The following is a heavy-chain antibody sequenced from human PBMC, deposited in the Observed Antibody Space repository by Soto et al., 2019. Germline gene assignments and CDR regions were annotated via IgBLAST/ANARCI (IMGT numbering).Heavy chain of an antibody. Sequence: QVQLVQSGAEVKKPGSSVKVSCKASGGTFSSYAISWVRQAPGQGLEWMGGIIPIFGTANYAQKFQVRVSITADESTSTAYMELSSLRSEDTAVYYCARAVGTMITFGGVIGYYFDYWGQGTLVTVSS. CDR1: GGTFSSYA. D-gene: IGHD3-16*02. V-gene: IGHV1-69*01. J-gene: IGHJ4*02. CDR2: IIPIFGTA. CDR3: ARAVGTMITFGGVIGYYFDY.